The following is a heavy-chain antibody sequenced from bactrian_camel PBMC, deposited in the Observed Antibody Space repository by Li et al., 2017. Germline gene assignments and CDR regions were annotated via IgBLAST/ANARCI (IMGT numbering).Heavy chain of an antibody. CDR3: AKAMSSLWDYDY. D-gene: IGHD3*01. CDR1: GFTFSIYA. J-gene: IGHJ4*01. Sequence: EVQLVESGGDLVQPGGSLTLSCAASGFTFSIYAIAWVRQAPGKGLEWVSNINSWSGNEYYADSVKGRFAISRDNAKNTLFLELNSLRTEDMAMYYCAKAMSSLWDYDYWGQGTQVTVS. V-gene: IGHV3S31*01. CDR2: INSWSGNE.